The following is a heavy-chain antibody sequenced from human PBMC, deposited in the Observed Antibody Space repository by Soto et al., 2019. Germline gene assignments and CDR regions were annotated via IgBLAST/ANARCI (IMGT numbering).Heavy chain of an antibody. CDR3: ARGMALGRGGRRVGWFDL. CDR2: INHSGST. V-gene: IGHV4-34*01. J-gene: IGHJ5*01. CDR1: GGSFSGYY. D-gene: IGHD3-10*01. Sequence: SETLSLTCAVYGGSFSGYYWSWIRQPPGKGLEWIGEINHSGSTNYNPSLKSRVTISVDTSKNQFSLKLSSVTAADTAVYYCARGMALGRGGRRVGWFDLWGQGTLVTVSS.